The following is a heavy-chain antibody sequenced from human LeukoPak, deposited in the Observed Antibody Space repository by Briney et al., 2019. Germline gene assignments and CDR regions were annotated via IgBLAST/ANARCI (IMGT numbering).Heavy chain of an antibody. V-gene: IGHV1-18*01. CDR2: ISAYNGNT. J-gene: IGHJ4*02. D-gene: IGHD2-15*01. Sequence: ASVKVSCKSCGYTFTSYGISWIRHAPGQGLEWMGWISAYNGNTNYAQKLQGRVTMTTDTSTSTAYMELRSLRSDDTAVYYCARVDGASLVEHYWGPGTLVTVSS. CDR3: ARVDGASLVEHY. CDR1: GYTFTSYG.